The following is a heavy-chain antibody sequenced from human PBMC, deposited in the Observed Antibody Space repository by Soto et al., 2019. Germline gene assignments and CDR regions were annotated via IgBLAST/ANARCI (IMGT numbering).Heavy chain of an antibody. D-gene: IGHD6-6*01. V-gene: IGHV4-39*01. CDR1: GGSLSRSTYF. CDR2: IYYSGIT. CDR3: ARTSRFDS. Sequence: SETLSLTCTVCGGSLSRSTYFRVWIRQPPGKGLEWIGTIYYSGITYYNPSLTSRVTISVDTSKNQFSLKLTSVTAADKAVYYCARTSRFDSWGQGTLVTVSS. J-gene: IGHJ4*02.